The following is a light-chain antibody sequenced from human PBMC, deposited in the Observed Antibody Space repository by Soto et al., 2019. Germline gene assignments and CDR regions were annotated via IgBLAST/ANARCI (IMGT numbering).Light chain of an antibody. CDR3: QSHDNSLSGFYV. Sequence: QSALTQPPSVSGAPGQRVTISCTGSSSNIGAGYAVHWYQQLPGTGPKLLIYNNAIRPSGVPDRFSGSRSGTSASLAITGLRAEDEADYYCQSHDNSLSGFYVFGTGTKVTVL. CDR1: SSNIGAGYA. J-gene: IGLJ1*01. V-gene: IGLV1-40*01. CDR2: NNA.